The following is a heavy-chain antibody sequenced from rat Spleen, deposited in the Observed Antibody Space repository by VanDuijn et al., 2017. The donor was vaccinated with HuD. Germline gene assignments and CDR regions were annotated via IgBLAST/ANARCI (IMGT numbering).Heavy chain of an antibody. V-gene: IGHV2-1*01. Sequence: QVQLKESGPGLVQPSQTLSLTCTVSGFSLTDNSVHWVRQPPGKGLEWMGGIWDDETTDYNSALKSRLSISRDTSTSQVFLKMNSLQTEDTAMYFCARSAYGYNYNWFAYWGQGTLVTVSS. CDR2: IWDDETT. CDR1: GFSLTDNS. D-gene: IGHD1-9*01. J-gene: IGHJ3*01. CDR3: ARSAYGYNYNWFAY.